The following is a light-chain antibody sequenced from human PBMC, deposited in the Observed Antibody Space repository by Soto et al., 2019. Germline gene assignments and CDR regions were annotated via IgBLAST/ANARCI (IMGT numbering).Light chain of an antibody. Sequence: EIVLTQSPGTLSLSPGDRATLSCRASQTVSSSFLAWYQQKPGQAPRLLIYGASSRATGIPDRFSGSGSGTDFTLTISRLEPEDFALYYCQQCSTSPKTFGQGTKVEVK. J-gene: IGKJ1*01. CDR2: GAS. CDR3: QQCSTSPKT. CDR1: QTVSSSF. V-gene: IGKV3-20*01.